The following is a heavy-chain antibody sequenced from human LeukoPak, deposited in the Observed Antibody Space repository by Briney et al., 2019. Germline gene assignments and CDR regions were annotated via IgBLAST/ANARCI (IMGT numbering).Heavy chain of an antibody. CDR3: ARVFWWFGEGPWFDP. CDR2: INHSGST. Sequence: SETLSLTCAVYGGSFSGYYWSWIRQPPGKGLEWIGEINHSGSTSYNPSLKSRVTISVDTSKNQFSLKLSSVTAADTAVYYCARVFWWFGEGPWFDPWGQGTLVTVSS. D-gene: IGHD3-10*01. J-gene: IGHJ5*02. V-gene: IGHV4-34*01. CDR1: GGSFSGYY.